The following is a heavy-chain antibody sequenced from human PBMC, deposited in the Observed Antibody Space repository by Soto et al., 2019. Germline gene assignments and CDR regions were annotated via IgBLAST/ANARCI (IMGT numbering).Heavy chain of an antibody. CDR2: IYLDDDK. Sequence: QITLKESGPPLVKPTQTLTLTCTFSGFSLSSTRVAVGWIRQPPGKALEWLALIYLDDDKRYSPFLKSRLTITKDTSKNQMVLTMTNMDPVDTATYYCAHSVVAGLGYYFDYWRQGTMGTVSS. D-gene: IGHD6-19*01. CDR3: AHSVVAGLGYYFDY. J-gene: IGHJ4*02. CDR1: GFSLSSTRVA. V-gene: IGHV2-5*02.